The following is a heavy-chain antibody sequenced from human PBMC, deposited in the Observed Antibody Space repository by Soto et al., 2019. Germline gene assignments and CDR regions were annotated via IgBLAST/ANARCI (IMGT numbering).Heavy chain of an antibody. CDR1: GGTFSSYA. CDR2: IIPIFGTA. V-gene: IGHV1-69*12. CDR3: ARDIPYGGNSFWY. Sequence: QVQLVQSGAEVKKPGSSVKVACKASGGTFSSYAISWVRQAPGQVLEWMGGIIPIFGTANYAQKFQGRVTITADESTSTAYMELSSLRSEDTAVYYCARDIPYGGNSFWYWGQGTLVTVSS. J-gene: IGHJ4*02. D-gene: IGHD4-17*01.